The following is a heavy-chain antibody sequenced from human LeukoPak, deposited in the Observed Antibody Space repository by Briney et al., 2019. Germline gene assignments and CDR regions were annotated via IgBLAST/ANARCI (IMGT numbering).Heavy chain of an antibody. CDR2: FDPEDGET. CDR1: GYTLTELS. J-gene: IGHJ4*02. Sequence: ASVRVSCKVSGYTLTELSMHWVRQAPGKGLEWMGGFDPEDGETIYAQKFQGRVTMTEDTSTDTAYMELSSLRSEDTAVYYCATALVGATQYYFDYWGQGTLVTVSS. CDR3: ATALVGATQYYFDY. V-gene: IGHV1-24*01. D-gene: IGHD1-26*01.